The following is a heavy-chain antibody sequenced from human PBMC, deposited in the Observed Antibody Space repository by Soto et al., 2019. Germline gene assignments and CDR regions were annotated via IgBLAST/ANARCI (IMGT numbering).Heavy chain of an antibody. CDR2: INHSGST. CDR1: GGSFSGYY. J-gene: IGHJ4*02. CDR3: ARGEGDWNHWGEG. Sequence: QVQLQQWGAGLLKPSETLSLTCAVYGGSFSGYYWSWIRQPPGKGLEWIGEINHSGSTNYNPSLKSRVTISVDTSKNQFSLKLSSVTAADTAVYYCARGEGDWNHWGEGWGQGTLVTVSS. V-gene: IGHV4-34*01. D-gene: IGHD1-1*01.